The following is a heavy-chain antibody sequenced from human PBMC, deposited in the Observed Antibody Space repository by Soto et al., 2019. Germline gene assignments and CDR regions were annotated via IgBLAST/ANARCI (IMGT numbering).Heavy chain of an antibody. J-gene: IGHJ6*02. CDR1: GFTFSSYA. CDR2: ISGSGGST. D-gene: IGHD3-10*01. V-gene: IGHV3-23*01. CDR3: AKPYYYGSGSYPYYYYGMDV. Sequence: GSLRLSCAASGFTFSSYAMSWVRQAPGKGLEWVSAISGSGGSTYYADSVKGRFTISRDNSKNTLYLQMNSLRAEDTAVYYCAKPYYYGSGSYPYYYYGMDVWGQGTTVTVSS.